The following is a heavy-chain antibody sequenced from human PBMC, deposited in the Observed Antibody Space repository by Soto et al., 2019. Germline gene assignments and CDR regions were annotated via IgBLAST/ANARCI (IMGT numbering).Heavy chain of an antibody. V-gene: IGHV5-10-1*01. Sequence: GESLKISCKGSGYSFTSYWISWVRQMPGKGLEWMGRIDPSDSYTNYSPSFQGHVTISADKSISTAYLQWSSLKASDTAMYYCASSPRAYCSSTSCREWGNYYGMDVWGQGTTVTVSS. CDR3: ASSPRAYCSSTSCREWGNYYGMDV. D-gene: IGHD2-2*01. CDR2: IDPSDSYT. CDR1: GYSFTSYW. J-gene: IGHJ6*02.